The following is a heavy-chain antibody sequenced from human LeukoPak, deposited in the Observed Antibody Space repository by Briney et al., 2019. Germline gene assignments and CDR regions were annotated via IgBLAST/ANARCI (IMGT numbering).Heavy chain of an antibody. CDR2: IYYSGST. CDR3: ARGPVYYYDSSGYLDY. J-gene: IGHJ4*02. V-gene: IGHV4-59*08. Sequence: SETLSLTCADYGGSFSGYYWSWIRQPPGKGLEWIGYIYYSGSTNYNPSLKSRVTISVDTSKNQFSLKLSSVTAADTAVYYCARGPVYYYDSSGYLDYWGQGTLVTVSS. D-gene: IGHD3-22*01. CDR1: GGSFSGYY.